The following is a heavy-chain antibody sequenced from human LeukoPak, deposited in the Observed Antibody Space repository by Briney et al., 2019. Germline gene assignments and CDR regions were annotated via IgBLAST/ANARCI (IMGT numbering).Heavy chain of an antibody. Sequence: GGSLRLSCAASGFTFSNAWMSWVRQVQGGGLEWVSGINWKGGSTGYADSVRGRFTISRDNDKNSLFLQMNSLRAEDTALYYCVRKFSYSSSAYNPHYFDSWGQGILVTVSS. V-gene: IGHV3-20*04. CDR2: INWKGGST. CDR1: GFTFSNAW. D-gene: IGHD6-6*01. J-gene: IGHJ4*02. CDR3: VRKFSYSSSAYNPHYFDS.